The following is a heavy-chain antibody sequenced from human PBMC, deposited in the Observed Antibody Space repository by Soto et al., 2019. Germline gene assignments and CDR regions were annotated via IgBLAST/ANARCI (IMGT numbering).Heavy chain of an antibody. Sequence: QVQLVQSGAEVKKPGASVKVSCKASGYKFSSYGISGVRQAPGQGLEWMGWISAYTGNTNYAQKLQGRVTMTTDTSTSTAYMELRSLRSDDMAVYYCARDPKDGYPANGMDVWGQGTTVTVSS. V-gene: IGHV1-18*03. CDR3: ARDPKDGYPANGMDV. J-gene: IGHJ6*02. D-gene: IGHD5-12*01. CDR2: ISAYTGNT. CDR1: GYKFSSYG.